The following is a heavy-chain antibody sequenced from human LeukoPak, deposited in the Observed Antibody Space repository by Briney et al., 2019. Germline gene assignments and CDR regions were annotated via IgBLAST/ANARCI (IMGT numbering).Heavy chain of an antibody. CDR3: ARASWRGAFDI. V-gene: IGHV4-31*03. D-gene: IGHD3-3*01. Sequence: SETLPLTCTVSGGSISSGGYYWSWIRQHPGKGLEWIGYIYYRGSTYYNPSLKSRVTISVDTSKNQFSLKLSSVTAADTAVYYCARASWRGAFDIWGQGTMVTVSS. CDR1: GGSISSGGYY. CDR2: IYYRGST. J-gene: IGHJ3*02.